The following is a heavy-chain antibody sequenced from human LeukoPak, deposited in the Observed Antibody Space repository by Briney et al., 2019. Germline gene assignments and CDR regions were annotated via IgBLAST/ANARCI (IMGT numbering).Heavy chain of an antibody. CDR3: ARDRGGNWFDP. CDR2: ISSSSSTI. Sequence: GGSLRLSCAASGFTFSSYSMNWVRQAPGKGLEWVSYISSSSSTIYYADSVKGRFTISRDNVKNSLYLQMNSLRAEDTAVYYCARDRGGNWFDPWGQGTLVTVSS. V-gene: IGHV3-48*04. CDR1: GFTFSSYS. J-gene: IGHJ5*02.